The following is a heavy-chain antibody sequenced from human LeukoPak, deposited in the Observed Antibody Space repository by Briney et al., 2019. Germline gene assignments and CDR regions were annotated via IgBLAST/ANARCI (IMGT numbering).Heavy chain of an antibody. CDR3: AKDRDCSSTSCYFDY. Sequence: SGGSLRPSCAASGFTFSSYAMSWVRQAPGKGLEWVSAISGSGGSTYYADSVKGRFTISRDNSKNTLYLQMNSLRAEDTAVYYCAKDRDCSSTSCYFDYWGQGTLVTVSS. CDR2: ISGSGGST. D-gene: IGHD2-2*01. CDR1: GFTFSSYA. J-gene: IGHJ4*02. V-gene: IGHV3-23*01.